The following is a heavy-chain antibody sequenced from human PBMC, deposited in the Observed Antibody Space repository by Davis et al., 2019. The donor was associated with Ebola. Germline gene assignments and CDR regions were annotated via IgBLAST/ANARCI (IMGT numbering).Heavy chain of an antibody. CDR2: IYYSGST. CDR1: GGSISSYY. CDR3: ARPTAFSRIDY. D-gene: IGHD4-17*01. V-gene: IGHV4-39*01. J-gene: IGHJ4*02. Sequence: MPSETLSLTCTVSGGSISSYYWGWIRQPPGKGLEWIGCIYYSGSTYYNPSLTSRVTISVDTSKNQFSLKLSSVTAADTAIYYCARPTAFSRIDYWGQGSLVTVSS.